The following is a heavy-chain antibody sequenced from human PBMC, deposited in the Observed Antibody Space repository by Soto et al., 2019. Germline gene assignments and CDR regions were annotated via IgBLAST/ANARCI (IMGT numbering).Heavy chain of an antibody. Sequence: PSETLSLTCTVSGGSISSGDYYWSWIRQPPGKGLEWIGYIYYSGSTYYNPSLKSRVTISVDTSKNQFSLKLSSVTAADTAVYYCARGALHIVVVTAPSGMDVWGQGTTVTVFS. CDR1: GGSISSGDYY. CDR3: ARGALHIVVVTAPSGMDV. CDR2: IYYSGST. J-gene: IGHJ6*02. D-gene: IGHD2-21*02. V-gene: IGHV4-30-4*01.